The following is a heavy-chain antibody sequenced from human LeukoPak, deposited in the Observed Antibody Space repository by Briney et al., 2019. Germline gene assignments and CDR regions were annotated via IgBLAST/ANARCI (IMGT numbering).Heavy chain of an antibody. CDR3: ARLYGSGSSIAWFDP. V-gene: IGHV4-59*08. CDR2: IYYSGST. D-gene: IGHD3-10*01. J-gene: IGHJ5*02. CDR1: GGSISSYY. Sequence: SETLSLTRTVSGGSISSYYWSWIRQPPGKGLEWIGYIYYSGSTNYSPSLKSRVTISVDTSKNQFSLKLSSVTAADTAVYYCARLYGSGSSIAWFDPWGQGTLVTVSS.